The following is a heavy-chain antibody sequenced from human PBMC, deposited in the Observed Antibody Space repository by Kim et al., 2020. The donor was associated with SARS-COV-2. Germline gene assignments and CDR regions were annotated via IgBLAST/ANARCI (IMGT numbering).Heavy chain of an antibody. CDR2: ISSNGGST. Sequence: GGSLRLSCSASGFTFSSYAMHWVRQAPGKGLEYVSAISSNGGSTYYADSVKGRFTISRDNSKNTLYLQMSSLRAEDTAVYYCVKVSFELRFLEWFENFDYWGQGTLVTVSS. CDR3: VKVSFELRFLEWFENFDY. CDR1: GFTFSSYA. J-gene: IGHJ4*02. V-gene: IGHV3-64D*09. D-gene: IGHD3-3*01.